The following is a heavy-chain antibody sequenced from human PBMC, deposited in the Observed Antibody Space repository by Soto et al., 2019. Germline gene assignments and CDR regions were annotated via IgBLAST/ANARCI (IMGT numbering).Heavy chain of an antibody. CDR1: GFTFSGSA. CDR2: IRNKANSYAT. D-gene: IGHD2-15*01. CDR3: TSHSPEDMIRK. J-gene: IGHJ4*02. V-gene: IGHV3-73*02. Sequence: EVQLVESGGGLVQPGGSLKLSCAASGFTFSGSAVHWVRQASGKGLEWVGRIRNKANSYATAYAASLKGRFMISRDDSQNTAYLQMNSLKTEDTAVYYCTSHSPEDMIRKWGQGTLVTVSS.